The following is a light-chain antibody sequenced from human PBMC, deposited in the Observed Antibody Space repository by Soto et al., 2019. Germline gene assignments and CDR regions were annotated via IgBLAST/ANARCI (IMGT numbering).Light chain of an antibody. CDR1: QTISHY. J-gene: IGKJ4*01. V-gene: IGKV1-39*01. Sequence: DIQMTQSPSSLSSSAGDRVTITCRASQTISHYLNWYQQKPGKAPKLLIYGASTLQSGVPSRFSGSGSGADFTLTISSLQPEDFATYYCQQSYSTLALTFGGGTKVEIK. CDR2: GAS. CDR3: QQSYSTLALT.